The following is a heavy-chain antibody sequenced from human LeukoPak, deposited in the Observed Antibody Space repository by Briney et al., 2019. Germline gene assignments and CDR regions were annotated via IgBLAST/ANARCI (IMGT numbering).Heavy chain of an antibody. D-gene: IGHD6-13*01. J-gene: IGHJ6*03. Sequence: PSETLSLTCTVSGGSISSYYWSWIRQPPGKGLEWIGYIYYSGSTNYNPSLKSRVTISVDTSKNQFSLKLSSVTAADTAVYYCARGIAAAGPPGGGYYYYYMDVWGKGTTVTVSS. V-gene: IGHV4-59*01. CDR1: GGSISSYY. CDR3: ARGIAAAGPPGGGYYYYYMDV. CDR2: IYYSGST.